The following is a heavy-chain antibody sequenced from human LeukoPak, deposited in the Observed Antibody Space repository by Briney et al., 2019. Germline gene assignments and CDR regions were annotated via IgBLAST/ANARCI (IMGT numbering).Heavy chain of an antibody. D-gene: IGHD3-3*01. CDR3: AKGGLEWLPLFDY. CDR1: GFTFSSYA. J-gene: IGHJ4*02. Sequence: GGSLRLSCAASGFTFSSYAMSWVRQAPGKGLEWVSAISGSGGSTYYADSVKGRFTISRDKNTLYLQMNSLRAEDTAVYYCAKGGLEWLPLFDYWGQGTLVTVSS. CDR2: ISGSGGST. V-gene: IGHV3-23*01.